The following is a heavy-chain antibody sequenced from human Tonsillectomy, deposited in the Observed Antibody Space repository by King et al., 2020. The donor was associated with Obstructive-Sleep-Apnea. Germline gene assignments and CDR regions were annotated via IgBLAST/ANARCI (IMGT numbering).Heavy chain of an antibody. CDR3: AHSRAYRSGWYRIGN. Sequence: QITLKESGPTLVKPTQTLTLTCTFSGFSVIDRGVGVAWIRQPPGKALEWLALIYWDDDKRYNPTLKNSLTLTKDTSRNQVVLSMTNMDPVDTATYYCAHSRAYRSGWYRIGNWDQGTLVTVSS. V-gene: IGHV2-5*02. CDR2: IYWDDDK. J-gene: IGHJ4*01. CDR1: GFSVIDRGVG. D-gene: IGHD6-13*01.